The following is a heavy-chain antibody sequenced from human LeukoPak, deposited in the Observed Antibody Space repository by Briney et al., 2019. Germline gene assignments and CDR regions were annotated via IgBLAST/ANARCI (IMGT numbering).Heavy chain of an antibody. D-gene: IGHD6-6*01. CDR1: GGSFSGYY. CDR2: INHSGST. J-gene: IGHJ6*03. V-gene: IGHV4-34*01. Sequence: SEALSLTCAVYGGSFSGYYWSWIRQPPGKGLEWIGEINHSGSTNYNPSLKIRVTISVDTSKNQFSLKLSSVTAADTAVYYCARATWPGPLAYMDVWGKGTTVTVSS. CDR3: ARATWPGPLAYMDV.